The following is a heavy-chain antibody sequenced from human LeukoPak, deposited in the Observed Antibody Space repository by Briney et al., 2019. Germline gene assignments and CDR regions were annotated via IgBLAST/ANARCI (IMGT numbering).Heavy chain of an antibody. D-gene: IGHD6-13*01. CDR2: VTGSGSST. Sequence: GGSLRLSCAASGFPFSSYVMSWVRQAPGKGLEWVSGVTGSGSSTYYADSVKGRFTVSRDNSKNMLYLQMRSLRAEDTAMYYCASQQLGLDDWGQGTLVTVSS. CDR1: GFPFSSYV. J-gene: IGHJ4*02. V-gene: IGHV3-23*01. CDR3: ASQQLGLDD.